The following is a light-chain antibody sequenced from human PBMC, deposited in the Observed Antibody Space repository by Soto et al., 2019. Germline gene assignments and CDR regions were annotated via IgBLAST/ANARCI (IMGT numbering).Light chain of an antibody. V-gene: IGLV2-14*01. CDR1: RSDIGGYNY. CDR3: TSYTSSSTNYV. J-gene: IGLJ1*01. Sequence: QSALTQPASVSGSPGQSITISCTGTRSDIGGYNYVSWYQQHSGKAPKLMIYEVSNRPSGVSNRFSGSKSGNTASLTISGIQAEDEADYYCTSYTSSSTNYVFGTGTKLTVL. CDR2: EVS.